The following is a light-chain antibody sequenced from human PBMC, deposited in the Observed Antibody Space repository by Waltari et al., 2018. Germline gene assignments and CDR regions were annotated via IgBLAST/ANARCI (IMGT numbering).Light chain of an antibody. Sequence: DIVLTQSPGTLYLSPGEGATLSCRASQTIENNYLAWYQHKPGQAPRLLMYEASSWATGVPDRFRGGGSGRDFTLSISRLEPEDFATYYCQQSGTSPFTFGPGTTVAFK. CDR1: QTIENNY. CDR2: EAS. V-gene: IGKV3-20*01. CDR3: QQSGTSPFT. J-gene: IGKJ3*01.